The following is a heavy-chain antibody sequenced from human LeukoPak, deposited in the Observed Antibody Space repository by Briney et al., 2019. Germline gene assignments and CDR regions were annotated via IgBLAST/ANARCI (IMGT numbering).Heavy chain of an antibody. CDR2: INSDGSST. J-gene: IGHJ5*02. D-gene: IGHD3-3*01. V-gene: IGHV3-74*01. Sequence: GGSLRLSCAASGFTFSSYWMHWVRQAPGKGLVWVSRINSDGSSTSYADSVKGRFTISRDNAKNSLYLQMNSLRAEDTALYYCASTIFGGFDPWGQGTLVTVSS. CDR1: GFTFSSYW. CDR3: ASTIFGGFDP.